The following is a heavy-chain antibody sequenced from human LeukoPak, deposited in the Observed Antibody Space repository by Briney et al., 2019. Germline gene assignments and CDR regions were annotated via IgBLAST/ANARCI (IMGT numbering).Heavy chain of an antibody. CDR3: ARGPGYSYYYYMDV. CDR2: IYSGGTI. V-gene: IGHV3-66*01. J-gene: IGHJ6*03. Sequence: GGSLRLSCAASGFSVRTNYMSWVRQAPGKGLEWVSVIYSGGTIRYADSVKGRFTISRDNAKNTLYLQMNSLRAEDTAVYYCARGPGYSYYYYMDVWAKGTTVTVSS. CDR1: GFSVRTNY.